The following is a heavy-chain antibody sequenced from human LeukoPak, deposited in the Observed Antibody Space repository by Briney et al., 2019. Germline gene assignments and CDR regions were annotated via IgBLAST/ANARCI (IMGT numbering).Heavy chain of an antibody. V-gene: IGHV3-48*01. J-gene: IGHJ4*02. CDR3: ARVRGSYHFDY. CDR2: ITSSSSAI. Sequence: PGGSLRLSCAASGFTSSGYSMNWVRQAPGKGLEWVSYITSSSSAIYYADSVKGRLTISRDNAKNSLYLQMNSLRAEYTAVYYCARVRGSYHFDYWGQGTLVTVSS. CDR1: GFTSSGYS. D-gene: IGHD1-26*01.